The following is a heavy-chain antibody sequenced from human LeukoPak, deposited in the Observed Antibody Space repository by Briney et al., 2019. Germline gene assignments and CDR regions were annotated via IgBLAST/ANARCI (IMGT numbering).Heavy chain of an antibody. CDR2: IDQDVSEI. D-gene: IGHD6-6*01. Sequence: QPGGSLRLSCAASGFTVSSNYMSRVRQAPGKGLEWVANIDQDVSEINYVDSVEGRFTISRDNAKNSLYLQMDSLRAEDTAVYYCARGGRSSSFAFDIWGQGTMVTVSS. V-gene: IGHV3-7*01. CDR3: ARGGRSSSFAFDI. CDR1: GFTVSSNY. J-gene: IGHJ3*02.